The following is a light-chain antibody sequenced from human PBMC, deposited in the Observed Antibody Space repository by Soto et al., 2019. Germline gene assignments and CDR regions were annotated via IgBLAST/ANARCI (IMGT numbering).Light chain of an antibody. V-gene: IGLV1-47*01. J-gene: IGLJ3*02. CDR2: RNN. Sequence: QSVLPQPPSASGTPGQRVTISWSGSRSNIGSNFVYWYQQVPGTAPKLLIYRNNQRPSGVPDRFSGSKSGTSASLAISGLRSEDEADYYCAAWDDSRLWVFGGGTQLTVL. CDR1: RSNIGSNF. CDR3: AAWDDSRLWV.